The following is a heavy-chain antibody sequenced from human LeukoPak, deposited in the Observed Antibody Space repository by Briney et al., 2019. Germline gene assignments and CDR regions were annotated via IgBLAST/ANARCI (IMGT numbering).Heavy chain of an antibody. CDR3: AREYGGHDPDAFDI. J-gene: IGHJ3*02. V-gene: IGHV3-48*03. CDR1: GFTFSSYD. CDR2: ISGSGSTI. D-gene: IGHD5-12*01. Sequence: PGGSLRLSCVASGFTFSSYDMTWVRQAPGKGLEWISYISGSGSTIHYADSVKGRFTISRDNAKNSLYLQMNSLRAEDTAVYYCAREYGGHDPDAFDIWGQGTMVTVSS.